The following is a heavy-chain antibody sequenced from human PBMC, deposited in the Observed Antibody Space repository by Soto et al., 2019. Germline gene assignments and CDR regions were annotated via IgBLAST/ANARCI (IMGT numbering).Heavy chain of an antibody. V-gene: IGHV1-69*01. CDR1: GGTFTKYA. CDR2: IVPLPGTT. CDR3: ASGVGVLGGSSCWPDYAFEV. J-gene: IGHJ3*01. Sequence: QVQLVQSGAAVRKPGSSVKVSCKASGGTFTKYAITWVRQAPRQGLEWMGGIVPLPGTTNYAQKFRGRVTISADESTSTAYLELSSLRSEDTAVYYCASGVGVLGGSSCWPDYAFEVWGQGTMVIVSS. D-gene: IGHD6-19*01.